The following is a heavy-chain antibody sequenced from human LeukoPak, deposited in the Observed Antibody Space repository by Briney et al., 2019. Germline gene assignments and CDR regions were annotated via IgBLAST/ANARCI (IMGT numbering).Heavy chain of an antibody. CDR2: IYYSGST. V-gene: IGHV4-39*01. J-gene: IGHJ4*02. Sequence: SETLSLTCTVSGGSISSSSYYWGWIRQPPGKGLEWIGRIYYSGSTYYNPPLKSRVTISVDTSKNQFSLKLSSVTAADTAVYYCARQPNSGYYNFDYWGQGTLVTVSS. CDR1: GGSISSSSYY. D-gene: IGHD3-22*01. CDR3: ARQPNSGYYNFDY.